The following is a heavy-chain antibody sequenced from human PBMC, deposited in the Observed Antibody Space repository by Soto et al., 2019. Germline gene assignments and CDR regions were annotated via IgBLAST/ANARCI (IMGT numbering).Heavy chain of an antibody. CDR1: GFTFGDYW. CDR3: ARGSKYCSGGNCYLLDH. Sequence: GGSLRLSCAASGFTFGDYWMAWVRQAPGKGLEWVANIKEDGSEKNYVDSVKGRFTISRDNAKNSLYLQTNSLRAEDTAVYYCARGSKYCSGGNCYLLDHWGQGTLVTVSS. CDR2: IKEDGSEK. D-gene: IGHD2-15*01. V-gene: IGHV3-7*03. J-gene: IGHJ4*02.